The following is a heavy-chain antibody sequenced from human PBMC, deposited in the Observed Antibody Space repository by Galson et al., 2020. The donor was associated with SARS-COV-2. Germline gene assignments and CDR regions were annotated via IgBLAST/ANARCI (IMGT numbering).Heavy chain of an antibody. D-gene: IGHD3-16*01. CDR1: GFTVSSNY. CDR3: ASSRDSVGRGSSPPPPMVAFDI. CDR2: IYSGGST. V-gene: IGHV3-53*01. J-gene: IGHJ3*02. Sequence: GGSLRLSCAASGFTVSSNYMSWVRQAPGKGLEWVSVIYSGGSTYYADSVKGRFTISRDNSKNTLYLQMNSLRAEDTAVYYCASSRDSVGRGSSPPPPMVAFDIWGQGTMVTVSS.